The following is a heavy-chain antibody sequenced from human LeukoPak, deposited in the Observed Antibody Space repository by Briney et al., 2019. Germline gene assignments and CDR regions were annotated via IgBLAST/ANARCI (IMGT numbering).Heavy chain of an antibody. Sequence: PGESLRLSCAASGFTFSSFSMNWVRQAPGKGLEWVSYISRSSRSIYYADSVKSRFTITRGNAKNSLYLQMNSLRDEDTAVYYCARGVRLLLGKKTSDAFDIWGQGTMVTVSS. CDR3: ARGVRLLLGKKTSDAFDI. CDR2: ISRSSRSI. J-gene: IGHJ3*02. D-gene: IGHD2-15*01. CDR1: GFTFSSFS. V-gene: IGHV3-48*02.